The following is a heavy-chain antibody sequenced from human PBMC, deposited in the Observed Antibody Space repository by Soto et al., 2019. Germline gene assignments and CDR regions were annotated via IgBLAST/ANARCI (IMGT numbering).Heavy chain of an antibody. V-gene: IGHV3-7*05. Sequence: EIDLVESGGGLVQPGGSLRLSCAASGFTFNVYWMSWVRQAPGKGPEWVANINQDGSEKNYVDSIKGRFIISRDNAENSLHLQMSSLRAEDTAFYYCVKGGGRFVEDYWGQGALVTVSS. D-gene: IGHD3-16*01. CDR2: INQDGSEK. CDR3: VKGGGRFVEDY. CDR1: GFTFNVYW. J-gene: IGHJ4*02.